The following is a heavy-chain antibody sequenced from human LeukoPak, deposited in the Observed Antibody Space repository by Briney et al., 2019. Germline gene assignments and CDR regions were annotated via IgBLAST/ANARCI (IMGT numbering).Heavy chain of an antibody. CDR3: ARAISGHEGWFDP. D-gene: IGHD5-12*01. V-gene: IGHV4-34*01. CDR1: GGSFSGYY. J-gene: IGHJ5*02. CDR2: INHSGST. Sequence: SETLSLTCAVYGGSFSGYYWSWIRQPPGKGLEWIGEINHSGSTNYNPSLKSRVTISVDTSKNQFSLKLSSVTAADTAVYYCARAISGHEGWFDPWGQGTLVTVSS.